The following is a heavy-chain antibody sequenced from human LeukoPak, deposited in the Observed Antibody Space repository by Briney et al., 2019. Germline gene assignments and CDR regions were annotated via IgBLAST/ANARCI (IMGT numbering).Heavy chain of an antibody. V-gene: IGHV4-34*01. CDR2: INHRGSN. Sequence: PSETMSLTSPVYGGSFSGYSWSWIRQPPGKGLEWIGEINHRGSNNYNPCLKSEVTIPLDKSQNQFSLKLSSVPAADRAVYDCARGYCSSTRYYAGVYYYYYGMDVWGKGTTVTVSS. CDR3: ARGYCSSTRYYAGVYYYYYGMDV. D-gene: IGHD2-2*01. J-gene: IGHJ6*04. CDR1: GGSFSGYS.